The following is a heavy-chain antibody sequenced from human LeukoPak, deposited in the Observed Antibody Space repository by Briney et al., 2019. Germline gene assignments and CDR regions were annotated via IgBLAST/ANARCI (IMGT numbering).Heavy chain of an antibody. J-gene: IGHJ3*02. CDR2: IVVGSGNT. CDR3: AASVVYCSGSSCYADAFDI. D-gene: IGHD2-15*01. CDR1: GFTFTSSA. Sequence: PSVKVSCKASGFTFTSSAMQWGRQARGQRVEWIGWIVVGSGNTNYAQKLQERVTINRDISTSTAYMELSSLRSEDTAVYYCAASVVYCSGSSCYADAFDIWGQGTMVTVSS. V-gene: IGHV1-58*02.